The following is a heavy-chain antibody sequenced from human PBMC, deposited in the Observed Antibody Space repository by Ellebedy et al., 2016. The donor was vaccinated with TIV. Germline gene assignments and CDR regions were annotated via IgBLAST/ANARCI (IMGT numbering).Heavy chain of an antibody. D-gene: IGHD1-1*01. CDR2: MNPKSGNT. CDR1: GYTFASYD. J-gene: IGHJ4*02. CDR3: ARGRRDNWSSYLFDH. Sequence: AASVKVSCKASGYTFASYDINWVRQANGQGLEWMGWMNPKSGNTGYAQQFQGRVTMTRNTYISTAFMELSSLRSEDTAVYYCARGRRDNWSSYLFDHWGQGTLVPVSS. V-gene: IGHV1-8*01.